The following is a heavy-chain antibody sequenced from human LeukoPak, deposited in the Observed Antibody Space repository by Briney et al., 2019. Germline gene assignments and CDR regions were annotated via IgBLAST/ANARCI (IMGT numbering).Heavy chain of an antibody. V-gene: IGHV1-46*01. Sequence: ASVTVSCKASVYTFTSYYMHWVRQAPGQGLEWMGIINPSGGSTSYAQKFQGRVTMTRDTSTSTVYMELSSLRSEDTAVYYCARDRGSGWYYFDYWGQGTLVTVSS. CDR1: VYTFTSYY. J-gene: IGHJ4*02. CDR3: ARDRGSGWYYFDY. D-gene: IGHD6-19*01. CDR2: INPSGGST.